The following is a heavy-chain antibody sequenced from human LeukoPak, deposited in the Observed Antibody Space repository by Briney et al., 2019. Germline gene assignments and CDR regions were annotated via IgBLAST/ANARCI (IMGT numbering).Heavy chain of an antibody. J-gene: IGHJ4*02. V-gene: IGHV3-23*01. CDR1: GFTFDDYG. D-gene: IGHD3-10*01. Sequence: GGSLRLSCVASGFTFDDYGMGWVRQAPGKGLEWVSGISGSGDSTFYADSVKGRFTISRDNSRNTLYLQMSSLRPEDTAVYYCTKWSGFGDDWGQGTLVTVSS. CDR2: ISGSGDST. CDR3: TKWSGFGDD.